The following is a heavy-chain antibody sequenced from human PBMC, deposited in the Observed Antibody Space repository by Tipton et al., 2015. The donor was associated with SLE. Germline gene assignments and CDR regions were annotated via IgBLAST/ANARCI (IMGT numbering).Heavy chain of an antibody. CDR1: GGSISSHY. V-gene: IGHV4-4*09. CDR3: ARGPSAFDI. J-gene: IGHJ3*02. CDR2: IYTSGST. Sequence: TLSLTCTVSGGSISSHYWSWIRQPPGKGLEWIGYIYTSGSTNYNPSLKSRVTISVDTSKNQFSLKLSSVTAADTAVYYCARGPSAFDIWGQGTMVTVSS.